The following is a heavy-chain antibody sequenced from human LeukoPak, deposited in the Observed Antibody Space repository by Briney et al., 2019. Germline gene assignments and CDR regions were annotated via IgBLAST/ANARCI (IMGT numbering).Heavy chain of an antibody. CDR3: ARVSLVEMALDY. D-gene: IGHD5-24*01. Sequence: PGGSLRLSCAASGFTFSSYDMHWVRQATGKGLEWVSAIGTAGDTYYRGSVKGRFTISRENAKTSLYPQMSSLRAGDTAVYYCARVSLVEMALDYWGQGTLVTVSS. CDR1: GFTFSSYD. CDR2: IGTAGDT. V-gene: IGHV3-13*01. J-gene: IGHJ4*02.